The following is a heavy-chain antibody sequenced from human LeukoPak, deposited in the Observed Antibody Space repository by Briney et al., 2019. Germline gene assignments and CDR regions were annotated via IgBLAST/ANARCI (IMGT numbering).Heavy chain of an antibody. CDR1: GFRFSSYW. D-gene: IGHD2-15*01. Sequence: GGSLRLSRAASGFRFSSYWMSWVRQAPGKGPEWVANIKQDGSEKSYVDSVKGRFTISRDNAKNSLYLQMNSLRAEDTAVYYCARAGVLFGRDYWGQGTLVTVSS. V-gene: IGHV3-7*03. CDR2: IKQDGSEK. CDR3: ARAGVLFGRDY. J-gene: IGHJ4*02.